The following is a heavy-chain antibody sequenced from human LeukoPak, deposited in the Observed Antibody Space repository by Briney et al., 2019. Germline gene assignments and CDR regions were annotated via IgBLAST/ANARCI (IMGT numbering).Heavy chain of an antibody. CDR3: ARAGDGIVGATYNWFDP. CDR1: GGSISSGGYY. Sequence: SETLSLTCTVSGGSISSGGYYWSWIRQPAGKGLEWIGRIYTSGSTNYNPSLKSRVTISVDTSKNQFSLKLSSVTAADTAVYYCARAGDGIVGATYNWFDPWGQGTLVTVSS. V-gene: IGHV4-61*02. D-gene: IGHD1-26*01. J-gene: IGHJ5*02. CDR2: IYTSGST.